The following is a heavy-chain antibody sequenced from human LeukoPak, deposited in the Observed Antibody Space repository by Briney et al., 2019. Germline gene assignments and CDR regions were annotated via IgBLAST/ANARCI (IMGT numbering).Heavy chain of an antibody. D-gene: IGHD2-15*01. J-gene: IGHJ4*02. CDR3: AKNGGSQCYSHLDS. Sequence: GGSLRLSCTASGFTFGDHSVSWFRQAPGKGLEWVSGTSGSGGSTYYAGSVKGRFTISRDNSKNTLYLQMNSLRVEDTAVYYCAKNGGSQCYSHLDSWGQGTLVTVSS. CDR2: TSGSGGST. V-gene: IGHV3-23*01. CDR1: GFTFGDHS.